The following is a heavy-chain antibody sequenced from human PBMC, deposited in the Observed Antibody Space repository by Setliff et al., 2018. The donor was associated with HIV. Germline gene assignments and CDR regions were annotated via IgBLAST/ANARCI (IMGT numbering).Heavy chain of an antibody. CDR1: GFTFREKA. Sequence: SLRLSCVASGFTFREKAMTWVRQPPGKGLEWVSGISGRGASTYYADAARDRFTISRDNSRGTVFLEVTDLRAEDTAVYYCAKAMGQLPYCLDSWGPGTLVTVSS. D-gene: IGHD1-7*01. J-gene: IGHJ4*02. CDR2: ISGRGAST. CDR3: AKAMGQLPYCLDS. V-gene: IGHV3-23*01.